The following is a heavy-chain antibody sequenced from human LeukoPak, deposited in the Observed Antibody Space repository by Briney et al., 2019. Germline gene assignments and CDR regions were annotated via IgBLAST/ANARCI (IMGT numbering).Heavy chain of an antibody. CDR1: GFTFSNYW. V-gene: IGHV3-7*01. J-gene: IGHJ6*02. CDR2: IKQDGSEK. CDR3: ARAGDIVVVPAASGMDV. Sequence: GGSLRLSCAASGFTFSNYWMGWVRQAPGKGLEWVANIKQDGSEKRYVDPVKGRFTISRDNAKNSLYLQMNSLRAEDTAVYYCARAGDIVVVPAASGMDVWGQGTTVTVSS. D-gene: IGHD2-2*01.